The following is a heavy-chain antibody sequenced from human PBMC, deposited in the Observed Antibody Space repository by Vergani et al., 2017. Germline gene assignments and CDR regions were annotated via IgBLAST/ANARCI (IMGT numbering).Heavy chain of an antibody. Sequence: EVQLLQSEGAVVQPGGSLRLSCVASGFTFSSHAMSWVRQGHGQGLEWVSSSKNTGDSTHYAAFVKGRFTMTRDNSKNTLYLQMNSLRVEDTAVYYCGSGSDYYNWGQGTLVTVSS. V-gene: IGHV3-23*01. CDR3: GSGSDYYN. J-gene: IGHJ4*02. CDR1: GFTFSSHA. CDR2: SKNTGDST. D-gene: IGHD4-17*01.